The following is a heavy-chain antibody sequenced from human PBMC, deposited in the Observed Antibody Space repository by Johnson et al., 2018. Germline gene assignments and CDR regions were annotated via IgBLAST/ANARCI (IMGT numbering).Heavy chain of an antibody. J-gene: IGHJ3*02. Sequence: QVQLVQSGAEVKKPGASVKVSCKASGYTFTSYDINWVRQATGQGLEWMGWMNPNSGNTGYAQKFQGRVTMTRNTSISTAYMELSSLRSEDTAVYYCARGGLRRLVFADAFDIWGQGTMVTVSS. D-gene: IGHD3-10*02. V-gene: IGHV1-8*01. CDR3: ARGGLRRLVFADAFDI. CDR2: MNPNSGNT. CDR1: GYTFTSYD.